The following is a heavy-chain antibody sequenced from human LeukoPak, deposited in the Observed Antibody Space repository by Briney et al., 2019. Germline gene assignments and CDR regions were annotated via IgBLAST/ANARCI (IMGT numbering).Heavy chain of an antibody. CDR2: IYHSGNT. CDR1: GFTSSSYS. CDR3: ARVRVTGYSNFAY. D-gene: IGHD3-9*01. Sequence: GGSLRLSCAASGFTSSSYSMNWVRQAPGKGLEWVSVIYHSGNTDYADSVKGRFTISRDNSKNTVYLQMSSLRAEDTAVYYCARVRVTGYSNFAYWGQGTLVTVSS. J-gene: IGHJ4*02. V-gene: IGHV3-53*01.